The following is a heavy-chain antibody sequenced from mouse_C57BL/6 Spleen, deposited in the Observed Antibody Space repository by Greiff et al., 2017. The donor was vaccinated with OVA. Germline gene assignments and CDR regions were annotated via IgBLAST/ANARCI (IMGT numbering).Heavy chain of an antibody. Sequence: QVHVKQSGAELVRPGASVTLSCKASGYTFTDYEMHWVKQTPVHGLEWIGAIDPETGGTAYNQKFKGKAILTADKSSSTAYMELRSLTSEDSAVYYCTRRGDNGYYAMDYWGQGTSVTVSS. J-gene: IGHJ4*01. CDR1: GYTFTDYE. V-gene: IGHV1-15*01. CDR3: TRRGDNGYYAMDY. CDR2: IDPETGGT.